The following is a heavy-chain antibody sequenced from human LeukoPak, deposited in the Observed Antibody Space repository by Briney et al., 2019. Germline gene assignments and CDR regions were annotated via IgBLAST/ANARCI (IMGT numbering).Heavy chain of an antibody. J-gene: IGHJ4*02. CDR3: ARAQTELQYYFDY. Sequence: ETLSLTCTVSGGSISGSSYYWGWIRQPPGKGLEWVSSISSSSSGSYKYYADSVKGRFTISRDNAKNSLYLQMDSLRAEDTAMYYCARAQTELQYYFDYWGQGTLVTVSS. V-gene: IGHV3-21*01. CDR2: ISSSSSGSYK. D-gene: IGHD3-10*01. CDR1: GGSISGSSYY.